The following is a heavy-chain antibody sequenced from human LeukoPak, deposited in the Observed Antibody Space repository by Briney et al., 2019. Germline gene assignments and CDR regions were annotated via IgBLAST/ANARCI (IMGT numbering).Heavy chain of an antibody. J-gene: IGHJ4*02. CDR2: ITPMFGTA. CDR1: GGTFSSYD. CDR3: ARGWLAEATVVTPYNY. V-gene: IGHV1-69*13. D-gene: IGHD4-23*01. Sequence: ASVNVSCKASGGTFSSYDISWVRQAPGQGLEWMGGITPMFGTANHAQKFQGRVTITAVESMSTVYMELSSLRFEDTAVYYCARGWLAEATVVTPYNYWGQGTLVTVSS.